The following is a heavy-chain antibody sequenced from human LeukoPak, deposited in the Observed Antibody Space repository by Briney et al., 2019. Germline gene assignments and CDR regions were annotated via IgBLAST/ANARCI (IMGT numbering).Heavy chain of an antibody. D-gene: IGHD2-21*01. V-gene: IGHV1-2*06. J-gene: IGHJ4*02. CDR2: INPNSGGT. Sequence: ASVKVSCKASGYTFTGYYMHWVRQAPGQGLEWMGRINPNSGGTNYAQKFQGRVTMTRDTSISTAYMELSRLRSDDTAVYYCARPPKLFPRPFDYWGQGTLVTVSS. CDR1: GYTFTGYY. CDR3: ARPPKLFPRPFDY.